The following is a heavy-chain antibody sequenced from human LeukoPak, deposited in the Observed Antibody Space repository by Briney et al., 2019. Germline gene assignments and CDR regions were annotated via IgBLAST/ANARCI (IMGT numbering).Heavy chain of an antibody. CDR3: AKDFYDILTGYYTEYAFDI. D-gene: IGHD3-9*01. CDR1: GFTFSSYG. V-gene: IGHV3-33*06. J-gene: IGHJ3*02. CDR2: IWYDGSNK. Sequence: GGSLRLSCAASGFTFSSYGMHWGRQAPGKGLGWVAVIWYDGSNKYYADSVKGRFTISRDNSKNALYLQMNSLRAEDTAVYYCAKDFYDILTGYYTEYAFDIWGPGTMVTVSS.